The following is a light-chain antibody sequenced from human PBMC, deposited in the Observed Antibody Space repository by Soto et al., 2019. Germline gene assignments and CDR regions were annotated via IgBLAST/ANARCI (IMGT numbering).Light chain of an antibody. J-gene: IGKJ5*01. CDR3: QQYGSSIT. CDR2: AAS. CDR1: QGISSY. V-gene: IGKV1-9*01. Sequence: DIQLTQSPSFLSASVGDRVTITCRASQGISSYLAWYQQKPGKAPKLLIYAASTLQSGVPLRFSGSGSGTDFTLTISRLEPEDFAVYYCQQYGSSITFGQGTRLEIK.